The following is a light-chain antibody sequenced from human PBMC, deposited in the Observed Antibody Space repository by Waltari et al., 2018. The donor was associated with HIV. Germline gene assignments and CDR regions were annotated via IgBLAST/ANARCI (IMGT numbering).Light chain of an antibody. J-gene: IGLJ3*02. V-gene: IGLV2-8*01. CDR1: SSDLGAYDS. CDR3: SSYGDSLRVL. Sequence: QSALTQPPSASGSLGQSVTISCTGSSSDLGAYDSVSWFQQHPRSAPKLLLYEVTRRPSTVSDRFSGSRSGSTAFLTVAGLQPDDEATYFCSSYGDSLRVLFGGGTNVTV. CDR2: EVT.